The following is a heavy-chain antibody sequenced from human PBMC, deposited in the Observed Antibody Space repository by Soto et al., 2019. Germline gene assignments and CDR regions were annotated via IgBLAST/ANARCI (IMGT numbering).Heavy chain of an antibody. CDR2: IDPSDSYT. CDR3: ASLDPSAIAALQRILSYYYGMDV. J-gene: IGHJ6*02. Sequence: GESLKISCKGSGYSFTSYWISWVRQMPGKGLEWMGRIDPSDSYTNYSPSFQGHVTISADKSISTAYLQWSSLEASDTAMYYCASLDPSAIAALQRILSYYYGMDVWGQGTTVTGSS. V-gene: IGHV5-10-1*01. D-gene: IGHD6-25*01. CDR1: GYSFTSYW.